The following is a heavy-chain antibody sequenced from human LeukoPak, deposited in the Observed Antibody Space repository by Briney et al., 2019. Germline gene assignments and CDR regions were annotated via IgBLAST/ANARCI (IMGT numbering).Heavy chain of an antibody. V-gene: IGHV4-38-2*02. Sequence: SETLSLTCTVSGYSISSGYYWGWIRQPPGKGLEWIGNIYHGGSTYYNPSLKSRVTISVDTSKNQFSLNVRSVTAADTAVYYCARGLIDIVATITSDYWGQGTLVTVSS. CDR1: GYSISSGYY. D-gene: IGHD5-12*01. CDR2: IYHGGST. J-gene: IGHJ4*02. CDR3: ARGLIDIVATITSDY.